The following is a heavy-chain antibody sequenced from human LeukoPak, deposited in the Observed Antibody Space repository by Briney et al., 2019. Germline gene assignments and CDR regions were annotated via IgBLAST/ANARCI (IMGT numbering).Heavy chain of an antibody. CDR1: GYIFTDYY. CDR2: INPNSGGT. Sequence: ASVKVSCKASGYIFTDYYMHWVRQAPGQGLEWMGWINPNSGGTNYAQKFQGRVTMTRDTSISTAYMELSRLRSDDTAVYYCARDSGWYNSGTDAFDIWGQGTMVTVSS. V-gene: IGHV1-2*02. CDR3: ARDSGWYNSGTDAFDI. D-gene: IGHD1-20*01. J-gene: IGHJ3*02.